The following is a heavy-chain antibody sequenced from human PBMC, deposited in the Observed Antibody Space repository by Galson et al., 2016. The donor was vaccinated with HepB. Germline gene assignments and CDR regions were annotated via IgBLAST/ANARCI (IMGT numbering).Heavy chain of an antibody. CDR3: ARDRGGDCTTSSCYGMDV. J-gene: IGHJ6*02. Sequence: SETLSLTCTVSGGSISSYYWSWIRQPPGKGLEWIGYVYHRGSPTYNPSLKSRVTIAVDTSKNHFSLSLSSVTAADTAVYFCARDRGGDCTTSSCYGMDVWGQGTTVTVSS. V-gene: IGHV4-59*01. D-gene: IGHD2-8*01. CDR2: VYHRGSP. CDR1: GGSISSYY.